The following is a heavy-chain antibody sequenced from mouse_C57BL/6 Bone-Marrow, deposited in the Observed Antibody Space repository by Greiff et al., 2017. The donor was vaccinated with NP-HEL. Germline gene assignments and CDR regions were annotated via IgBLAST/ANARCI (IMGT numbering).Heavy chain of an antibody. CDR3: ARWVLRHWYFDV. V-gene: IGHV1-18*01. J-gene: IGHJ1*03. CDR1: GYTFTDYN. D-gene: IGHD1-2*01. CDR2: INPNNGGT. Sequence: VQLQQSGPELVKPGASVKIPCKASGYTFTDYNMDWVKQSHGKSLEWIGDINPNNGGTIYNQKFKGKATLTVDKSSSTAYMELRSLTSEDTAVYYCARWVLRHWYFDVWGTGTTVTVSS.